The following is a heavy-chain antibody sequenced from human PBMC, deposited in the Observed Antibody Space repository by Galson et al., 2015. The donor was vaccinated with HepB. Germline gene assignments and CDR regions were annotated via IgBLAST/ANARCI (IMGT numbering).Heavy chain of an antibody. D-gene: IGHD4-17*01. CDR3: ARDSITLNDYGDYDLDY. CDR1: GFTFSNAW. Sequence: SLRLSCAASGFTFSNAWMSWVRQAPGKGLEWVAVIWYDGSNKYYADSVKGRFTISRDNSKNTLYLQMNSLRAEDTAVYYCARDSITLNDYGDYDLDYWGQGTLVTVSS. V-gene: IGHV3-33*08. J-gene: IGHJ4*02. CDR2: IWYDGSNK.